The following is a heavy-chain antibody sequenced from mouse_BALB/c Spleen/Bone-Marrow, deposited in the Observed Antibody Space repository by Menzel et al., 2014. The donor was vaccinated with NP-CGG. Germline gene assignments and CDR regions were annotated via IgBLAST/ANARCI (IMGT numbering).Heavy chain of an antibody. CDR3: ASGDVYFAY. J-gene: IGHJ3*01. V-gene: IGHV5-9-4*01. Sequence: EVKLVESGGGLVKPGGSLKLSCAASGFTFGSYAMSWVRQSPDKRLEWVAEISSGGSYTYYPDTVTGRFTISRDNAKNTLYLEMSSLRSEDTAMYYCASGDVYFAYWGQGTLVTVSA. CDR2: ISSGGSYT. CDR1: GFTFGSYA.